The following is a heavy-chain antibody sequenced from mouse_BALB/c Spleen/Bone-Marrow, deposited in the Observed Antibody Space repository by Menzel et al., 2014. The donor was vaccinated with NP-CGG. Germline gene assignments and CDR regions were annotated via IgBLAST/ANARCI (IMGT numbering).Heavy chain of an antibody. J-gene: IGHJ2*01. CDR3: ARVIRYESYFDY. V-gene: IGHV2-9*02. CDR1: GFSLTSYG. Sequence: VKVVDSGPGLVAPSQSLSITCTVSGFSLTSYGVHWVRQPPGKGLEWLGVIWAGGSTNYNSALMSRLSISKDNSKSQVFLKMNSLQTDDTAMYYCARVIRYESYFDYWGQGTTLTVPS. CDR2: IWAGGST. D-gene: IGHD2-14*01.